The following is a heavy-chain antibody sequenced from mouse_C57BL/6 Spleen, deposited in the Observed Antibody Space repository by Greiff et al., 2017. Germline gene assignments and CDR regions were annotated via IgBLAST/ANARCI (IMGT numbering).Heavy chain of an antibody. CDR1: GFTFSSYA. D-gene: IGHD1-1*01. V-gene: IGHV5-4*03. CDR2: ISDGGSYT. CDR3: ARAYYGSSLFAY. Sequence: EVKVEESGGGLVKPGGSLKLSCAASGFTFSSYAMSWVRQTPEKRLEWVATISDGGSYTYYPDNVKGRFTISRDNAKNNLYLQMSHLKSEDTAMYYCARAYYGSSLFAYWGQGTLVTVSA. J-gene: IGHJ3*01.